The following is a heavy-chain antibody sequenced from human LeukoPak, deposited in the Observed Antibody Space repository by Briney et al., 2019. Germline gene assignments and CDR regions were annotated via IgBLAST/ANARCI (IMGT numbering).Heavy chain of an antibody. J-gene: IGHJ3*02. CDR3: ARMGLKYQLLYPDDAFDI. CDR2: MNPNSGNT. Sequence: ASVKVSCKASGYTFTSYDINWVRQATGQGLEWMGWMNPNSGNTGYVQKFQGRVTMTRNTSISTAYMELSSLRSEDTAVYYCARMGLKYQLLYPDDAFDIWGQGTMVTVSS. V-gene: IGHV1-8*01. CDR1: GYTFTSYD. D-gene: IGHD2-2*02.